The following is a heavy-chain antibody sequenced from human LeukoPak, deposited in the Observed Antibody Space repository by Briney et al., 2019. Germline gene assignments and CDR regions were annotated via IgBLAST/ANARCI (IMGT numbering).Heavy chain of an antibody. Sequence: GGSLRLSCAASGFTFSNYAMNWVRQAPGKGLEWVSSISSSSYIYYADSVKGRFTISRDNAKNSLYLQMNSLRAEDTAVYYCARRYYYDSSGCDYWGQGTLVTVSS. CDR1: GFTFSNYA. V-gene: IGHV3-69-1*01. D-gene: IGHD3-22*01. J-gene: IGHJ4*02. CDR3: ARRYYYDSSGCDY. CDR2: ISSSSYI.